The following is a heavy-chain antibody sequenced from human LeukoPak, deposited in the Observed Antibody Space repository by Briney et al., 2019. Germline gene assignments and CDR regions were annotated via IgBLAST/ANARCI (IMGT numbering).Heavy chain of an antibody. CDR2: ISSSGVTI. D-gene: IGHD4-23*01. CDR1: GFTFSSYE. Sequence: QAGGSLRLSCAASGFTFSSYEMNWVRQAPGKGLEWVSYISSSGVTISYADSVKGRFTISRDNAKNSLYLQMNSLRAEDTAVYYCARDSPTTVAFEYWGQGTLVTVSS. CDR3: ARDSPTTVAFEY. V-gene: IGHV3-48*03. J-gene: IGHJ4*02.